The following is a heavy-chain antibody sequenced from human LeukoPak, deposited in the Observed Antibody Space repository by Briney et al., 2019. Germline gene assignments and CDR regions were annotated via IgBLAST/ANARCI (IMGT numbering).Heavy chain of an antibody. Sequence: ASVKLSCQASGYTFTSYGISWVRQAPGQGLEWVGWISAYNSNTNYAHNLQGRVTITTDTSTSTAYMELTSLRSDDPAVYYCARSFYPQGDCSSTSCYWSAEYYYYGMDVWGQGTTVTVSS. J-gene: IGHJ6*02. CDR2: ISAYNSNT. CDR3: ARSFYPQGDCSSTSCYWSAEYYYYGMDV. CDR1: GYTFTSYG. D-gene: IGHD2-2*01. V-gene: IGHV1-18*01.